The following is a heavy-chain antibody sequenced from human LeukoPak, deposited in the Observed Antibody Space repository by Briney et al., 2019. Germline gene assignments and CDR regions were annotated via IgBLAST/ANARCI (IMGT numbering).Heavy chain of an antibody. CDR1: AYTFTDYY. V-gene: IGHV1-2*02. J-gene: IGHJ4*02. Sequence: ASVKVSCKASAYTFTDYYMHWVRQAPGQGLEWMGWINPKSGGINYAQKFQGRVTMTRDTSISTAYMELSSLRSDDTAVYYCARDAEYCSGGSCSEFDYWGQGTLVTVSS. CDR3: ARDAEYCSGGSCSEFDY. D-gene: IGHD2-15*01. CDR2: INPKSGGI.